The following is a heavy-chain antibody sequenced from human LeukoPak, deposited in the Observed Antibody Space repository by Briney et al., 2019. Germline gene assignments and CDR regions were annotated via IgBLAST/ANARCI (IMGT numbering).Heavy chain of an antibody. J-gene: IGHJ4*02. D-gene: IGHD4-17*01. CDR3: ARHAVTTRFNYFYY. Sequence: GESLKISCKGSGYRFTSYWIGWVCQMPGKGLEWMGIIYPGDSDTRYSPSFQGQVTISADKSISTAYLQWSSLKASDTAMYYCARHAVTTRFNYFYYLGQGTLVTVSS. V-gene: IGHV5-51*01. CDR1: GYRFTSYW. CDR2: IYPGDSDT.